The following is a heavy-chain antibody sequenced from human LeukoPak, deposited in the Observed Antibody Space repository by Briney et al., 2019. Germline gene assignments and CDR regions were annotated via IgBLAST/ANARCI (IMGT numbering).Heavy chain of an antibody. D-gene: IGHD3-10*01. J-gene: IGHJ4*02. CDR2: IIPIFGTA. CDR1: GGTFSSYA. CDR3: ATGGITMVRGVIGEFYFDY. V-gene: IGHV1-69*13. Sequence: SVKVSCKASGGTFSSYAISWGRQAPGQGLEWMGGIIPIFGTANYAQKFQGRVTITADESTSTAYMELSSLRSEDTAVYYCATGGITMVRGVIGEFYFDYWGQGTLVTVSS.